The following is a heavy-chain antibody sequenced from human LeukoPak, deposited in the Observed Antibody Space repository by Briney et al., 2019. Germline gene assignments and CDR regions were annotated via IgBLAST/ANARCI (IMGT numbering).Heavy chain of an antibody. CDR2: IRSKAKSYAT. Sequence: PGGSLKLSCAASGFTFSGSAMHWVRQASGKGLEWVGRIRSKAKSYATAYAASVKGRFTISRDDSTNTAYLQMNSLKTEDTAVYYCTRQSVRGVMVYGMDVWGKGTTVTVSS. J-gene: IGHJ6*04. D-gene: IGHD3-10*01. CDR1: GFTFSGSA. CDR3: TRQSVRGVMVYGMDV. V-gene: IGHV3-73*01.